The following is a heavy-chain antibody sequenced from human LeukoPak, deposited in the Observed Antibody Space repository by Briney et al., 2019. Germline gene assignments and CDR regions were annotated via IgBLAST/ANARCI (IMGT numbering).Heavy chain of an antibody. D-gene: IGHD3-22*01. V-gene: IGHV4-34*01. CDR2: INHSGST. CDR3: ASRDSSGSGDAFDI. J-gene: IGHJ3*02. Sequence: PSETLSLTCAVYGGSFSGYYCSWIRQPPGKGLEWIGEINHSGSTNYNPSLKSRVTISVDTSKNQFSLKLSSVTAADTAVYYCASRDSSGSGDAFDIWGQGTMVTVSS. CDR1: GGSFSGYY.